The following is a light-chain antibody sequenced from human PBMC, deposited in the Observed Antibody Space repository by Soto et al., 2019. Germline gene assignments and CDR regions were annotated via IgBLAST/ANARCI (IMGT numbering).Light chain of an antibody. J-gene: IGKJ1*01. V-gene: IGKV1-5*01. Sequence: DMQMTQSPSTLSASVGDRVTITCHASQSISTWLAWYQHRPGKAPKLLIYGASTLESGVPSRFSGSGSGTEFTLTISSLQPDDFATYYCQHYNTYPWTFGHGTKVEIK. CDR1: QSISTW. CDR2: GAS. CDR3: QHYNTYPWT.